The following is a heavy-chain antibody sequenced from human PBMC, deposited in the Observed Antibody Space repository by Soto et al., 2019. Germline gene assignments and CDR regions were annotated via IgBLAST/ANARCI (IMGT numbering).Heavy chain of an antibody. D-gene: IGHD5-12*01. V-gene: IGHV3-21*01. Sequence: EVQLVESGGGLVKPGGPLRLSCAASEFTFSSYSMNWVRQAPGKGLEWVSSISSGSTYTYYADSMKGRFTISRDNAKDSLYLQMTSLRVDDTAVYYCARGWLQFGNFFDYWGQGTLVTVSS. CDR2: ISSGSTYT. CDR3: ARGWLQFGNFFDY. CDR1: EFTFSSYS. J-gene: IGHJ4*02.